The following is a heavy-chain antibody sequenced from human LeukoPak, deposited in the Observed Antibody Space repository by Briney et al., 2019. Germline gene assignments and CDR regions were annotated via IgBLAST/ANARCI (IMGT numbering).Heavy chain of an antibody. CDR2: ISYDGSNK. Sequence: GRSLRLSCAASGFTFSSYAMHWVRQAPGKGLEWVAVISYDGSNKYYADSVKGRFTISRDNSKNTLYLQMNSLRAEDTAVYYCARAGYCGSTSCYSYYFDYWGQGTLVTVSS. D-gene: IGHD2-2*01. CDR3: ARAGYCGSTSCYSYYFDY. V-gene: IGHV3-30*04. J-gene: IGHJ4*02. CDR1: GFTFSSYA.